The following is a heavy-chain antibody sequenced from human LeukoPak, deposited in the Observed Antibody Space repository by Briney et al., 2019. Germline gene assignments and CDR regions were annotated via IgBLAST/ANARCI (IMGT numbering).Heavy chain of an antibody. V-gene: IGHV1-2*04. Sequence: GASVKLSCTASGYTFTGYYMHWVRQAPGQGLEWMGWINPNSGGTNYAQKFQGWVTMTRDTSISTPYMELSRLRSDDTAVYYCARGGLLYSSGWYYFDYWGQGTLVTVSS. J-gene: IGHJ4*02. CDR3: ARGGLLYSSGWYYFDY. CDR1: GYTFTGYY. D-gene: IGHD6-19*01. CDR2: INPNSGGT.